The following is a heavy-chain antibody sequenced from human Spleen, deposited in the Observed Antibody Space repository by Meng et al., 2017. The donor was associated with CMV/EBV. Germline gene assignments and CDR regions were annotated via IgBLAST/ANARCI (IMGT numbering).Heavy chain of an antibody. Sequence: GSLRLSCTVSGGSISSSSYYWGWIRQPPGKGLEWIGSIYYSGSTYYKPSLKSRVTISVDTSKNHFSLMLRSVTAADTAVYYCARGGGMDVWGQGTTVTVSS. V-gene: IGHV4-39*02. J-gene: IGHJ6*02. D-gene: IGHD3-16*01. CDR1: GGSISSSSYY. CDR3: ARGGGMDV. CDR2: IYYSGST.